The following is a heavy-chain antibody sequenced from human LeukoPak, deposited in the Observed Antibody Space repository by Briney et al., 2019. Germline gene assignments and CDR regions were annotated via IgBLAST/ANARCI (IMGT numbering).Heavy chain of an antibody. V-gene: IGHV3-15*01. J-gene: IGHJ4*02. D-gene: IGHD4-17*01. CDR3: ATDPPPSGDYVSLDY. Sequence: GGSPRLSCAASGFTFINAWMTWVRQAPGKGLEWVGRIKSTPEGGTAVYAAPVKGRFTISRDDSESTLYLQMNTLKTEDTAVYFCATDPPPSGDYVSLDYWGLGTLGSLSS. CDR1: GFTFINAW. CDR2: IKSTPEGGTA.